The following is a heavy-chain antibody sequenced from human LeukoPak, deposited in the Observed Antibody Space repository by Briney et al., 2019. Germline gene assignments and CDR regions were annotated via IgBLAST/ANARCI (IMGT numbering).Heavy chain of an antibody. V-gene: IGHV3-23*01. CDR2: ISASGGST. D-gene: IGHD3-22*01. CDR1: GFTFSSSA. Sequence: GGSLRLSCAASGFTFSSSAMSWVRQVPGKGLEWVSGISASGGSTSYADSVRGRFTISRDNSKNTLYLQMNSLRAEDTAVYYCAKDATYDSSGYFFYWGQGTLVTVSS. CDR3: AKDATYDSSGYFFY. J-gene: IGHJ4*02.